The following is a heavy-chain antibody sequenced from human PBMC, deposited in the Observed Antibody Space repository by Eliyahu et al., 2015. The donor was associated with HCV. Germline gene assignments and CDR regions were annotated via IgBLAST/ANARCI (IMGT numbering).Heavy chain of an antibody. V-gene: IGHV3-21*01. CDR1: GFXFSXYX. CDR2: XSSSSSYI. J-gene: IGHJ6*02. D-gene: IGHD1-26*01. Sequence: EVQLVESGGGLVKPGGSLRLSCAASGFXFSXYXMXWVRXAPGKGLEWGSXXSSSSSYIYYADSVKGRFTISRDNAKNSLYLQMNSLRAEDTAVYYCARDDKWELIYYYGMDVWGQGTTVTVSS. CDR3: ARDDKWELIYYYGMDV.